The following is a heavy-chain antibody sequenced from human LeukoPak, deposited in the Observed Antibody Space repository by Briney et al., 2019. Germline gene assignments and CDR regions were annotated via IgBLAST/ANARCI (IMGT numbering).Heavy chain of an antibody. D-gene: IGHD2-2*01. CDR2: LYHPDST. CDR1: GYPINNAYY. Sequence: PSETLSLTCAVSGYPINNAYYWVWIRQPQGKGLEWIGSLYHPDSTYYNPSLKSRVTMSVDTSTNQFSLKLSFVTDADTAVYYCARQYDSYFYYYLDLWGTGTTVTVSS. J-gene: IGHJ6*03. CDR3: ARQYDSYFYYYLDL. V-gene: IGHV4-38-2*01.